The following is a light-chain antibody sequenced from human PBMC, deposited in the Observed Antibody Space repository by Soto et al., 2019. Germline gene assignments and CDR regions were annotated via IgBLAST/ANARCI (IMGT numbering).Light chain of an antibody. CDR3: QQRSDWLPIT. J-gene: IGKJ5*01. Sequence: EIVLTQSPGTLSLSPGERATFSCRAGQSVSSNYLAWYQQKPGQAPRLLIYGASTRATGIPARFSGSGSGTEFTLTISSLKPEDFAVYYCQQRSDWLPITFGQGTRLEIK. CDR2: GAS. V-gene: IGKV3D-20*02. CDR1: QSVSSNY.